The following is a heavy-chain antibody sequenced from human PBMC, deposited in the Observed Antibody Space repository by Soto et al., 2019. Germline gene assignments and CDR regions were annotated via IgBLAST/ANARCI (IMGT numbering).Heavy chain of an antibody. CDR2: IKEDGTEK. D-gene: IGHD3-10*01. CDR3: ARAGSENEY. J-gene: IGHJ4*02. CDR1: GFTFTTYW. Sequence: EVQLVESGGGLVQPGGSLRLSCAVSGFTFTTYWMTWVRQAPGKGLEWVANIKEDGTEKNYLYSVGGRFSISRDNAKNSLYLQMNSLRAEDTAIYYCARAGSENEYWGQGTLVTVSS. V-gene: IGHV3-7*05.